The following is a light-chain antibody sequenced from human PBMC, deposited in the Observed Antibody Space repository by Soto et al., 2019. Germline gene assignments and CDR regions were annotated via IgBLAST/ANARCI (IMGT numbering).Light chain of an antibody. V-gene: IGKV3-20*01. J-gene: IGKJ1*01. CDR1: QSGFSFY. CDR3: HQYGNSPWT. Sequence: EIVLTQSPGTLSLPPGERATLSCRASQSGFSFYVACFQKKPGQAPRLLIYGASSRATGIPDRFSGSGSGTEFTLTISRLEPEDSAVYFCHQYGNSPWTLGQGTKVEI. CDR2: GAS.